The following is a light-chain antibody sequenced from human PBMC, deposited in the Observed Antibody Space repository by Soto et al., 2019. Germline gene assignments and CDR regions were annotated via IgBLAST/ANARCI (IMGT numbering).Light chain of an antibody. J-gene: IGLJ2*01. V-gene: IGLV2-14*01. CDR1: SSDVGVYNY. CDR2: DVS. CDR3: SSYTSTGTRV. Sequence: QSALTQPASVSGSPGQSITISCTGTSSDVGVYNYVSWYQHHPGKAPKLMIYDVSSRPSGVSNRSSASKSGNTASLIISGLQAEDEAHYYCSSYTSTGTRVFGGGTKLAVL.